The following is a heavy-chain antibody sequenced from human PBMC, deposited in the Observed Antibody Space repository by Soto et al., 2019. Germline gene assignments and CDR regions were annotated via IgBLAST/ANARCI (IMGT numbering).Heavy chain of an antibody. J-gene: IGHJ3*01. D-gene: IGHD2-2*01. CDR2: IIPLLGVP. Sequence: QVQLVQSGAEVRKPGSSVRVSCKASGGPARSYTLTWVRQAPGQGLEWMGRIIPLLGVPAYAQKFQGRLTIVADKSTNTAYMDLSSLTSDDTALYYCARERFCSSTACYRDAFDVWGQGTQVTVSS. CDR1: GGPARSYT. V-gene: IGHV1-69*04. CDR3: ARERFCSSTACYRDAFDV.